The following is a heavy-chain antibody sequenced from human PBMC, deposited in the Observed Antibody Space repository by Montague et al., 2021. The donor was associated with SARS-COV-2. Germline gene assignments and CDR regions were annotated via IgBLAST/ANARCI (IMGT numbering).Heavy chain of an antibody. V-gene: IGHV4-28*01. Sequence: SETLSLTCAVSGDSITGSHWWGWVRQPPGKGLEWIAYNNYAGSNFYNPSLKRRVTMSVDTSKNQSSLKLSSVTTVDTAVYFCARSGRAWTLHYWGQGTLVTVSS. CDR1: GDSITGSHW. CDR2: NNYAGSN. J-gene: IGHJ4*02. CDR3: ARSGRAWTLHY. D-gene: IGHD1-1*01.